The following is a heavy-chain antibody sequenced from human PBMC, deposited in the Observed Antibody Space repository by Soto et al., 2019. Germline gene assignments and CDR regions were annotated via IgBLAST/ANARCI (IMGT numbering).Heavy chain of an antibody. CDR2: ISSTSSTI. Sequence: PGGSLRLSCAASGFTFSSYGMHWVRQAPGKGLEWVSYISSTSSTINYADSVKGRFTISRDNAKNSLYLQMNSLRAEDTAVYYCARSTYYYDSSGYYQYDYWGQGTLVTVSS. J-gene: IGHJ4*02. V-gene: IGHV3-48*01. CDR3: ARSTYYYDSSGYYQYDY. CDR1: GFTFSSYG. D-gene: IGHD3-22*01.